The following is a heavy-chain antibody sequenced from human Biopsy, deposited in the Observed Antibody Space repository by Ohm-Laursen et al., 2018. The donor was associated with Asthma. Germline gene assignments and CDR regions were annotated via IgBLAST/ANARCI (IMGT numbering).Heavy chain of an antibody. CDR2: VHSTGST. D-gene: IGHD6-13*01. J-gene: IGHJ4*02. V-gene: IGHV4-59*01. Sequence: SETLSLTCTVSPGSINDYYWNWLRQFPGKGLEWIGYVHSTGSTSFNPSLKRLLTISVDTSVDQFSLKLTSATAADTAVYYCVRATSTWSQSGPHYFDHWGQGTLVTVSS. CDR3: VRATSTWSQSGPHYFDH. CDR1: PGSINDYY.